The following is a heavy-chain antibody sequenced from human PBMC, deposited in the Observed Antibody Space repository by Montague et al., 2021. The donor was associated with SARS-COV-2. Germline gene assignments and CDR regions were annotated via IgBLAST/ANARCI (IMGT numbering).Heavy chain of an antibody. CDR2: ISDLGST. J-gene: IGHJ3*02. CDR3: VRERECSGGSCEGPDDDAFDI. V-gene: IGHV4-34*01. Sequence: SETLSLTCAVYGWSFNGYYWYWIRQPPGKGLVWIGEISDLGSTTYNPSLESRLTTSVDKSKNQFSLSLTSVTAADTAVYYCVRERECSGGSCEGPDDDAFDIWGQGTVVTVSS. D-gene: IGHD2-15*01. CDR1: GWSFNGYY.